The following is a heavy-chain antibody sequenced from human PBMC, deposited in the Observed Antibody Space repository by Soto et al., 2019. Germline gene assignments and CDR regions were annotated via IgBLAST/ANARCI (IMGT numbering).Heavy chain of an antibody. Sequence: KPSETLSLTCTVSGGSISSGDYYWSWVRQPPGKGLEWIGYIYYSGSTYYNPSLKSRVTISVDTSKNHFALKLSSVTAADTAMYYCARSKRTKVSYYYYRMDVWGQGTKVTFSS. CDR2: IYYSGST. CDR1: GGSISSGDYY. J-gene: IGHJ6*02. D-gene: IGHD4-17*01. V-gene: IGHV4-30-4*01. CDR3: ARSKRTKVSYYYYRMDV.